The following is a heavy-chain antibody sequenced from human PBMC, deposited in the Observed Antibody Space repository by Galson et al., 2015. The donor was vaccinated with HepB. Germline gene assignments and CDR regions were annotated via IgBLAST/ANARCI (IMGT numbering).Heavy chain of an antibody. D-gene: IGHD5-24*01. CDR2: ISWNSGNI. J-gene: IGHJ4*02. V-gene: IGHV3-9*01. CDR1: GFTFDDYA. Sequence: SLRLSCAASGFTFDDYAMHWVRQGPGKGLEWVSGISWNSGNIGYADSVEGRFTISRDNAKNSLYLQMNSLRAEDTALYYCAKAGGWLHSDYFDYWGQGTLVTVST. CDR3: AKAGGWLHSDYFDY.